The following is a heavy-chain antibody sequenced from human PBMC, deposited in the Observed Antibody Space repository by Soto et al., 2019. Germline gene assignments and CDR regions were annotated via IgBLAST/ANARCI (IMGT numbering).Heavy chain of an antibody. CDR2: IIPIFGTA. Sequence: QVQLVQSGAEVKKPGSSVKVSCKASGGTFSSYAISWVRQAPGQGLEWMGGIIPIFGTANYAQKFQGRVTITADESTSTAYMELSSLRSEDTAVYYCARVPTDCGGDCFLYYFDYWGQGTLVTVSS. CDR3: ARVPTDCGGDCFLYYFDY. J-gene: IGHJ4*02. CDR1: GGTFSSYA. D-gene: IGHD2-21*02. V-gene: IGHV1-69*01.